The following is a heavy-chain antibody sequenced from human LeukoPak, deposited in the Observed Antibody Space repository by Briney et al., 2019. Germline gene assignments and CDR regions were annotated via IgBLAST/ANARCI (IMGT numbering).Heavy chain of an antibody. CDR3: ASVQYYYDSSGYYRTPYYYYGMDV. CDR2: INAGNGNT. CDR1: GYTFTSYA. V-gene: IGHV1-3*01. J-gene: IGHJ6*02. Sequence: ASVKVSCKASGYTFTSYAMHWVRQAPGQSLEWMGWINAGNGNTKYSQKFQGRVTITRDTSASTAYMELSSLRSEDTAVYYCASVQYYYDSSGYYRTPYYYYGMDVWGQGTTVTVSS. D-gene: IGHD3-22*01.